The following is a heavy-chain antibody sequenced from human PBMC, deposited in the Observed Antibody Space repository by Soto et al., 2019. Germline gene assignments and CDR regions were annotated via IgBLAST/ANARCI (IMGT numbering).Heavy chain of an antibody. V-gene: IGHV1-18*01. Sequence: QVQLVQSGAEVKKPGASVKVSCKASGYTFTSYGISWVRQAPGQGLEGMGWISAYNGNTNYAQKLQGRVTMTTDTCTSTAYMELRSARSDDTAGYSCARDNPPLGVWGQGTTVSVSS. J-gene: IGHJ6*02. CDR3: ARDNPPLGV. CDR2: ISAYNGNT. CDR1: GYTFTSYG. D-gene: IGHD7-27*01.